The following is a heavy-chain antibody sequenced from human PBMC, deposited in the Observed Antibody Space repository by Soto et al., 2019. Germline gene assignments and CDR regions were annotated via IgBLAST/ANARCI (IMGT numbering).Heavy chain of an antibody. CDR2: ISAYNGNT. CDR1: GYTFSSYG. CDR3: ARDWFYYDRSGYRHLGY. V-gene: IGHV1-18*01. Sequence: RASVKVSCKASGYTFSSYGIGWVRQAPGQGLEWMGWISAYNGNTNSAQKLQSRVTMTTDTSTSTAYMELRSLRSDDTAVYYCARDWFYYDRSGYRHLGYWGQGTLVTV. J-gene: IGHJ4*02. D-gene: IGHD3-22*01.